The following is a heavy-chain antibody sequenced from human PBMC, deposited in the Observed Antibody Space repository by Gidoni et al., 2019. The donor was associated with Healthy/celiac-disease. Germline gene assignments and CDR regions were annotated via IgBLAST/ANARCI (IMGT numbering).Heavy chain of an antibody. D-gene: IGHD3-10*01. CDR2: ISYDGSNK. J-gene: IGHJ2*01. CDR3: AKGRDGVTSGDDWYFDL. Sequence: QVQLVESGGGVVQPGRSLRLSCAASGYTFSSYGMHLVRPAPGKGLEWVAVISYDGSNKYYADSVKGRFTISRDNSKNTLYLQMNSLRAEDTAVYYCAKGRDGVTSGDDWYFDLWGRGTLVTVSS. CDR1: GYTFSSYG. V-gene: IGHV3-30*18.